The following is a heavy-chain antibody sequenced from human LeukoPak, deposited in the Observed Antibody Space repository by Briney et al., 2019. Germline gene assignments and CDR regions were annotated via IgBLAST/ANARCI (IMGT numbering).Heavy chain of an antibody. CDR2: IKSKTDGGTT. V-gene: IGHV3-15*01. CDR3: TTYDFWSVSYAFDI. CDR1: GFTFNNAW. D-gene: IGHD3-3*01. Sequence: PGGSLRLSCAASGFTFNNAWMSWVRQAPGKGLEWVGRIKSKTDGGTTDYAAPVKGRFTISRDDSKNTLYLQMNSLKTEDTAVYYCTTYDFWSVSYAFDIWGQGTMVTVSS. J-gene: IGHJ3*02.